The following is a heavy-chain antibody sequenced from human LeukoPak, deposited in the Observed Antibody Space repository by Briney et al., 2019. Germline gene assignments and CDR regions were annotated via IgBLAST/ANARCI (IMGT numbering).Heavy chain of an antibody. CDR2: VNQDGSQK. CDR1: GFTFSTYW. J-gene: IGHJ6*02. Sequence: GRSLRLSCAASGFTFSTYWMTWVRQAPGKGLEWVANVNQDGSQKYYVDSVKGRFTISRDNAANSLYLQMNSLRAEDTAVYFCLPDMDVWGQGTTVTVSS. V-gene: IGHV3-7*02. CDR3: LPDMDV.